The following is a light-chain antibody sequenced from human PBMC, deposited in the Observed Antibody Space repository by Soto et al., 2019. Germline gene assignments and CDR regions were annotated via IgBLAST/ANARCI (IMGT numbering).Light chain of an antibody. CDR3: AAWDDRLNGRL. Sequence: QSALTPPPSASGTPGQRATISCSGSSSNIGSYTVNWYQLLPGTAPKLLIFNNNHRPSGVPDRFSGSKSGTSASLAISGRQSEDEADYYCAAWDDRLNGRLFGGGTKLTVL. CDR2: NNN. CDR1: SSNIGSYT. V-gene: IGLV1-44*01. J-gene: IGLJ2*01.